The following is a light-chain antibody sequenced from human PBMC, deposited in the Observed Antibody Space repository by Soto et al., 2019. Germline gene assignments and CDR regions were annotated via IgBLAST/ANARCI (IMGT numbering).Light chain of an antibody. V-gene: IGKV3-15*01. CDR3: QHYSTWLWT. CDR1: QSVSSK. CDR2: GAS. Sequence: EIVMTQSPATLSVSPGERATLSCRASQSVSSKLAWYQQKPGQGPRLLIYGASTRATGIPARFSGSGSGTEFTLTISSQQSEDFAVYYCQHYSTWLWTFGQGTKVEI. J-gene: IGKJ1*01.